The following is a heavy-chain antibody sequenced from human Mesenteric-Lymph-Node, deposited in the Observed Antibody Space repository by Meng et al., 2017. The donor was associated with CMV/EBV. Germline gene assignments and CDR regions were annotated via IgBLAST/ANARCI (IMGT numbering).Heavy chain of an antibody. V-gene: IGHV3-48*04. J-gene: IGHJ4*02. CDR3: AAGGGFDF. CDR2: IGGDGYAR. Sequence: GESLKISCAASGFTFSNYGMHWVRQAPGKGLEWVAYIGGDGYARLYSDSVRGRFIISRDNAKTLVHLQMNNLGTEDTATYYCAAGGGFDFWGQGTLVTVSS. D-gene: IGHD3-16*01. CDR1: GFTFSNYG.